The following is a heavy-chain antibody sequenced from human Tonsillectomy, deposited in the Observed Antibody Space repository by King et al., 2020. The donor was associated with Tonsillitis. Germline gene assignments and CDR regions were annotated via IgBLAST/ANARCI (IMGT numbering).Heavy chain of an antibody. CDR3: ARDSLAYYYDSSGYCYDLIYFDY. D-gene: IGHD3-22*01. J-gene: IGHJ4*02. CDR2: ISAYNGNT. Sequence: VQLVESGAEVKKPGASVKVSCKASGYTFTSYGISWVRQAPGQGLEWMGWISAYNGNTNYAQKLQGRVTMTTDTSTSTAYMELRSLRSDDTAVYYCARDSLAYYYDSSGYCYDLIYFDYWGQGTLVTVSS. CDR1: GYTFTSYG. V-gene: IGHV1-18*01.